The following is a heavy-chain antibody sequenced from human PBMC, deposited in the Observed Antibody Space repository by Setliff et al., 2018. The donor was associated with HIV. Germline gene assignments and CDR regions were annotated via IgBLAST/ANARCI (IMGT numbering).Heavy chain of an antibody. D-gene: IGHD4-4*01. V-gene: IGHV4-59*01. Sequence: PSETLSLTCTVSGGSISSYYWSWIRQLPGKGLEWIGYIYYSGSTDYNPSLKSRVTISVDTSKNQFSLKLSSVTAADTAVYYCAREVRYYYYMDVWGKGTTVTVS. CDR1: GGSISSYY. J-gene: IGHJ6*03. CDR2: IYYSGST. CDR3: AREVRYYYYMDV.